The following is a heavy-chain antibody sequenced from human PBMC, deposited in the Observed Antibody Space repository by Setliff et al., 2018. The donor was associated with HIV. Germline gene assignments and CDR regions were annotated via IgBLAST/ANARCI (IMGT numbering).Heavy chain of an antibody. Sequence: ASVKVSCKTSGYTFTAYYMHWVRQAPGQGLEWMGWIDPINGDSDSAQKFQGRFTLTRDTSISTAYMELRSLTSDDTALYYRTRGGDLARVVGFRGFDPWGQGTQVTVSS. D-gene: IGHD3-16*01. CDR2: IDPINGDS. CDR3: TRGGDLARVVGFRGFDP. CDR1: GYTFTAYY. V-gene: IGHV1-2*02. J-gene: IGHJ5*02.